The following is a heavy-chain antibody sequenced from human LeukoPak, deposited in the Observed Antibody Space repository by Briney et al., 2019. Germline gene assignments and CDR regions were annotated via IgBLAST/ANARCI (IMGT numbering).Heavy chain of an antibody. Sequence: PSETLSLTCAVYGGSFSGYYWNWIRQPPGKGLEWIGEINHSGSTNYNPSLKSRVTISVDTSKNQFSLKLSSVTAADTAVYYCARAPYYGSGSADYWGQGTLVTVSS. D-gene: IGHD3-10*01. CDR2: INHSGST. J-gene: IGHJ4*02. CDR1: GGSFSGYY. V-gene: IGHV4-34*01. CDR3: ARAPYYGSGSADY.